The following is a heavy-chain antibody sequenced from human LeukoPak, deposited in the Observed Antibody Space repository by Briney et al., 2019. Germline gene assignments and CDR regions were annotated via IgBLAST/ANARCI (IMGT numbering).Heavy chain of an antibody. CDR2: ISGSGGST. Sequence: PGGSLRLSCAASGFTFSSYAMSWVRQAPGKGLEWVSAISGSGGSTYYADSVKGRFTISRDNSKNTLYLQMNSLRAEDTAVYYCARNWNYVNYYYMDVWGKGTTVTVSS. D-gene: IGHD1-7*01. V-gene: IGHV3-23*01. J-gene: IGHJ6*03. CDR3: ARNWNYVNYYYMDV. CDR1: GFTFSSYA.